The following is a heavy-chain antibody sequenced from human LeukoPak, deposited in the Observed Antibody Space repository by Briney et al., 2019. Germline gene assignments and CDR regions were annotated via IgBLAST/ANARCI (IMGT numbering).Heavy chain of an antibody. V-gene: IGHV4-59*08. D-gene: IGHD2-15*01. CDR1: GGSISSYY. J-gene: IGHJ6*02. CDR3: ARRGYCSGGSCYPYYYYGMDV. CDR2: IYYSGST. Sequence: PSETLSLTCTVSGGSISSYYWSWIRQPPGKGLEWIGYIYYSGSTNYNPSLKSRVTISVDTSKNQFSLKLSSVTAADTAVYYCARRGYCSGGSCYPYYYYGMDVWGQGTTVTVSS.